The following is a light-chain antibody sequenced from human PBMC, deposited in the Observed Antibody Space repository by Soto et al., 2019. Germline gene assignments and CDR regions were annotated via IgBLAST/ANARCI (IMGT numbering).Light chain of an antibody. V-gene: IGKV3-15*01. CDR1: QSVSSN. CDR3: QQYNDWPPYT. CDR2: GAS. J-gene: IGKJ2*01. Sequence: EIVMTQSPATLSVSPGERATLSCRASQSVSSNLAWYQQKPGQAPRLLIYGASTRATGIPARFSGSGSETEFTLIISSLQSEDFAVYYCQQYNDWPPYTFGQGTKLEIK.